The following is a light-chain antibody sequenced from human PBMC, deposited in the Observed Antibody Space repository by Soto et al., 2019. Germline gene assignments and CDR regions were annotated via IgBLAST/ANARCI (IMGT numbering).Light chain of an antibody. V-gene: IGKV1-5*01. CDR3: QQYNSLHPIS. Sequence: DIRMTQSPSTLSASLGDRVTITCRASQSVSTWLAWYQQKPGKAPKVLIYGASNLKSGVPSRFSGSGSGTEFTLSISSLQPDDFATYYCQQYNSLHPISFGGGTRVEIK. J-gene: IGKJ4*01. CDR2: GAS. CDR1: QSVSTW.